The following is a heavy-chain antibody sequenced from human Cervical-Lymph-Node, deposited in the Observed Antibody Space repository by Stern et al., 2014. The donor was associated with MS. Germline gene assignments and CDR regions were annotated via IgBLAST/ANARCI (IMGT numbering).Heavy chain of an antibody. V-gene: IGHV1-46*01. CDR3: ARKPANNSFDY. CDR1: GYTFISYN. J-gene: IGHJ4*02. CDR2: ISPKIGNT. Sequence: VQLVESGAEVKKPGASVKVSCKTSGYTFISYNIHWVRQAPGQGLEWMGAISPKIGNTYYAQNFQGRVSVTRDTSTTTVNMELSSLTSEDTAIYYCARKPANNSFDYWGQGTLVVVSS.